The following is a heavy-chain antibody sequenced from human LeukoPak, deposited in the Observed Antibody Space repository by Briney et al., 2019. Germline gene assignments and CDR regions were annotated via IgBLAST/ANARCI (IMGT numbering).Heavy chain of an antibody. CDR2: FSGGDGQT. CDR3: ARGIYWSLDS. D-gene: IGHD1-1*01. Sequence: GGSLRLSCAISGFIFNTYGMNWVRQTPGKGLEWVSTFSGGDGQTFYADSVKGRFTISRDSSRNTVSLQMNSLRVEATAVYYCARGIYWSLDSWGQGTLVTVSS. CDR1: GFIFNTYG. V-gene: IGHV3-23*01. J-gene: IGHJ4*02.